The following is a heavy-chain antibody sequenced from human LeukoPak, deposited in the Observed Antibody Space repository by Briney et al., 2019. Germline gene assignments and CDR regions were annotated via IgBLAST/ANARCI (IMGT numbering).Heavy chain of an antibody. CDR2: IRYDGSNK. D-gene: IGHD2-21*02. CDR3: AKDGDCSVDY. Sequence: PGGSLRHSCAASGFTFSSYGMHWVRQAPGKGLEWLVFIRYDGSNKYYADSVKGRFTISRDNSKNTVYLQMNSLGAEDTAVYYCAKDGDCSVDYWGQGSLVSVCS. CDR1: GFTFSSYG. V-gene: IGHV3-30*02. J-gene: IGHJ4*02.